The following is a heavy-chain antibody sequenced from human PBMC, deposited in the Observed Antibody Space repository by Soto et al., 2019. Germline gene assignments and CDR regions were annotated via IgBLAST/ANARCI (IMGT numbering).Heavy chain of an antibody. D-gene: IGHD3-10*01. V-gene: IGHV4-31*03. Sequence: QVQLQESGPGLVKPSQTLSLTCTVSGGSISSGGYHWSWIRQHPGKGLEWIGYIYYSGSTSYNPSLQSRVTISEDTSKHQFSLKLSSVTAADTAVYFCARGVRDWGQGTLVTVSS. CDR2: IYYSGST. CDR1: GGSISSGGYH. J-gene: IGHJ4*02. CDR3: ARGVRD.